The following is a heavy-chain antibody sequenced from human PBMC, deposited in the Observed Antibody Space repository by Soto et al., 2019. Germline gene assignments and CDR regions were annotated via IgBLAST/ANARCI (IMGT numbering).Heavy chain of an antibody. CDR3: AREAGYHGTIGKQLPDW. J-gene: IGHJ4*02. CDR2: IWHDGSNK. CDR1: GFTFNNYG. D-gene: IGHD6-13*01. V-gene: IGHV3-33*01. Sequence: GGSLRLSCAASGFTFNNYGMHWVRQAPGKGLEWVAGIWHDGSNKYYTDSVKGRFTISRDNSKNMLYLQMNSLRAEDTAVYHCAREAGYHGTIGKQLPDWWGQGIMVTVSS.